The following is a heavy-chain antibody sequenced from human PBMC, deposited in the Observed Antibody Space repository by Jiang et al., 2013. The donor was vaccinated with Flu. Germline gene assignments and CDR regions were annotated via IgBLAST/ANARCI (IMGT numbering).Heavy chain of an antibody. CDR1: GFTFSTYA. D-gene: IGHD6-13*01. J-gene: IGHJ4*02. Sequence: SCAASGFTFSTYAMSWVRQGSREGLEWVSGISGSGGSTYYTDSVKGQFAISRDNSKNTLTLQMNSLRAEDTAVYYCAKDVGFLGLAAAGHFHYFDHWGQGTLVTVSS. V-gene: IGHV3-23*01. CDR3: AKDVGFLGLAAAGHFHYFDH. CDR2: ISGSGGST.